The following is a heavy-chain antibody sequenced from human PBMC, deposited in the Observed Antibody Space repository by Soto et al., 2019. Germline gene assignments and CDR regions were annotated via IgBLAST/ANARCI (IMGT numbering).Heavy chain of an antibody. V-gene: IGHV3-11*01. D-gene: IGHD3-10*01. CDR1: GFTFTDYY. Sequence: GGSLRLSXAASGFTFTDYYMSWIRQAPGKGLEWVSYISSSGSTMYYADSVKGRFTISRDNAKNSLYLQMNSLGAEDTAVYYCARARYFGSGTYYCDYWGQGTLVTVSS. CDR2: ISSSGSTM. J-gene: IGHJ4*02. CDR3: ARARYFGSGTYYCDY.